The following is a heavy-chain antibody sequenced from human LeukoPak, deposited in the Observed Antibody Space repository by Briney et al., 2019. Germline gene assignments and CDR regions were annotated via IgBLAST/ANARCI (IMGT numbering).Heavy chain of an antibody. CDR2: IYYSGST. J-gene: IGHJ4*02. CDR3: ARPTIFGVAEIDY. D-gene: IGHD3-3*01. CDR1: GGSISSYY. Sequence: KTSETLSLTCTVSGGSISSYYWSWIRQPPGKGLEWIGYIYYSGSTNYNPSLKSRVTISVDTSKNQFSLKLSSVTAADTAVYYCARPTIFGVAEIDYWGQGTLVTVSS. V-gene: IGHV4-59*08.